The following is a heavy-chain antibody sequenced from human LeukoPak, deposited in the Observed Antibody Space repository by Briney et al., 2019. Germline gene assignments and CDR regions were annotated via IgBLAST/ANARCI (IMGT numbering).Heavy chain of an antibody. Sequence: ETLSLTCTVSGGSISSSSYYWGWIRQAPGKGLEWVSSITGSHGPTYNTDSVKGRFTISRDNSQNTLYLQMNSLRAEDTAVYYCTKDPNGDYVGAFDPWGQGTLVTVSS. J-gene: IGHJ5*02. V-gene: IGHV3-23*01. CDR1: GGSISSSSYY. D-gene: IGHD4-17*01. CDR2: ITGSHGPT. CDR3: TKDPNGDYVGAFDP.